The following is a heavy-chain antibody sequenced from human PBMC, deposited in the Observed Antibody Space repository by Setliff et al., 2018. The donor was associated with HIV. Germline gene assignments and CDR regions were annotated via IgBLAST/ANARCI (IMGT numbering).Heavy chain of an antibody. Sequence: ASVKVSCKASGYTFIDYYIHWVRQVPGQGLEWMGWISPYFGNTNYAQNHQGRVTLTTDTSTSTAYMELSSLRSEDTAVYYCARDPIRAVGVDFWSATNNWFGPWGQGTLVTVSS. D-gene: IGHD3-3*01. CDR1: GYTFIDYY. CDR3: ARDPIRAVGVDFWSATNNWFGP. V-gene: IGHV1-18*04. J-gene: IGHJ5*02. CDR2: ISPYFGNT.